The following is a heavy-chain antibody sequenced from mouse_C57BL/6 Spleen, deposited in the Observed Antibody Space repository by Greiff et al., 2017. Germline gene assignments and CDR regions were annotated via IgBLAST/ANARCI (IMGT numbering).Heavy chain of an antibody. D-gene: IGHD2-3*01. V-gene: IGHV1-69*01. CDR2: IDPSDSYT. CDR1: GYTFTSYW. CDR3: ARSGDGAFGC. Sequence: VQLQQPGAELVMPGASVKLSCKASGYTFTSYWMHWVKQRPGQGLEWIGEIDPSDSYTNYNQKFKGKSTLTVDKSSSTAYMQLSSLTSEDSAVYYCARSGDGAFGCWGQGTTLTVSS. J-gene: IGHJ2*01.